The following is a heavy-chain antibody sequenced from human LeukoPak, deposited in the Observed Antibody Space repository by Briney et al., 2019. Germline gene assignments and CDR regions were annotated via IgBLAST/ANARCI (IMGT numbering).Heavy chain of an antibody. J-gene: IGHJ4*02. CDR3: TRLITVGATSDY. Sequence: HPGGSLRLSCAASGFTFSGSAMHWVRQASGKGLEWVGRIRSKANSYATAYAASVKGRFTISRDDSKNTAYLQMNSLKTEDTAVYYCTRLITVGATSDYWGQGTLVTVSS. CDR2: IRSKANSYAT. D-gene: IGHD1-26*01. CDR1: GFTFSGSA. V-gene: IGHV3-73*01.